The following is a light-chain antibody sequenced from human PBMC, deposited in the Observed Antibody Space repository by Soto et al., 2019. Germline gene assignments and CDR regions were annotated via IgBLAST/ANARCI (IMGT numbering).Light chain of an antibody. V-gene: IGLV1-47*02. CDR2: SNN. Sequence: QSVLTQPPSASGTPGQRVFISCSGSSSNIGGTSYAYWYQQISGAAPKLLMHSNNLRPSGVPERISGSKSGTSASLAISGLPSEDEAVYYCASWDDRLGAVMFGGGTKVTVL. J-gene: IGLJ3*02. CDR3: ASWDDRLGAVM. CDR1: SSNIGGTSY.